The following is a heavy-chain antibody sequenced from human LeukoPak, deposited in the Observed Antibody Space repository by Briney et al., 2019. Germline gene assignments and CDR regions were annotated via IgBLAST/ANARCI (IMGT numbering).Heavy chain of an antibody. CDR2: ISYDGSNK. CDR3: ARSPATTVENWFDP. D-gene: IGHD4-23*01. J-gene: IGHJ5*02. V-gene: IGHV3-30*01. CDR1: GFTFSSYA. Sequence: GGSLRLSCAASGFTFSSYAMHWVRQAPGKGLEWVAVISYDGSNKYYADSVKGRFTISRDNSKNTLYLQMNSLRADDTAVYYCARSPATTVENWFDPWGQGTLVTVSS.